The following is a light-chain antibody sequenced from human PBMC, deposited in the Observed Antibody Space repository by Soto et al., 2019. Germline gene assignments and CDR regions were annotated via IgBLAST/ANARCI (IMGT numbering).Light chain of an antibody. CDR2: EAN. Sequence: QSALTQPASVSGSPGQSITISCTGTSSDVGSYDLVSWYQQRPGEAPTVIIFEANRRPSGVSNRFSGSKSGNTASLTISGLQPDDEADYFCCSYAGSSTYVIFGGRTKVTVL. J-gene: IGLJ2*01. CDR1: SSDVGSYDL. V-gene: IGLV2-23*01. CDR3: CSYAGSSTYVI.